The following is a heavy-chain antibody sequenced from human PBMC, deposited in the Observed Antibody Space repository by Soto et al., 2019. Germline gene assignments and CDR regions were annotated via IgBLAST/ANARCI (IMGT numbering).Heavy chain of an antibody. CDR2: IYYSGST. V-gene: IGHV4-59*01. D-gene: IGHD5-18*01. Sequence: SETLSLTCTVSGGSISSYYWSWIRQPPGKGLEWIGYIYYSGSTNYNPSLKSRVTISVDTSKNQFSLKLSSVTAADTAVYYCARAGYSYGHYYYYGMDVWGQGTTVTVSS. CDR3: ARAGYSYGHYYYYGMDV. J-gene: IGHJ6*02. CDR1: GGSISSYY.